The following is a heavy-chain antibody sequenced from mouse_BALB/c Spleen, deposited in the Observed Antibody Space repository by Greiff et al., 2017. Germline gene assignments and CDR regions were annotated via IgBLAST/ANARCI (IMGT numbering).Heavy chain of an antibody. Sequence: VKLMESGPGLVAPSQSLSITCTVSGFSLTSYGVHWVRQPPGKGLEWLGVIWAGGSTNYNSALMSRLSISKDNSKSQVFLKMNSLQTDDTAMYYCARGKSYDGYPFDYWGQGTTLTVSS. CDR1: GFSLTSYG. CDR3: ARGKSYDGYPFDY. J-gene: IGHJ2*01. V-gene: IGHV2-9*02. CDR2: IWAGGST. D-gene: IGHD2-3*01.